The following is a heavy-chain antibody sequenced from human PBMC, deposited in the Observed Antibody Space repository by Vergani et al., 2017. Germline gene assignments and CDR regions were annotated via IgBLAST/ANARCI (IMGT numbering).Heavy chain of an antibody. V-gene: IGHV1-2*02. J-gene: IGHJ4*02. CDR2: INPNSGGT. CDR3: ARAPIRVYGSGSPLDY. D-gene: IGHD6-19*01. CDR1: GYTFTGYY. Sequence: QVQLVQSGAEVKKPGASVKVSCKASGYTFTGYYMHWVRQAPGQGLEWMGWINPNSGGTNYAQKFQGRVTMTRDTSISTAYMELSRLRSDDTAVYYCARAPIRVYGSGSPLDYWGQGTLVTVSS.